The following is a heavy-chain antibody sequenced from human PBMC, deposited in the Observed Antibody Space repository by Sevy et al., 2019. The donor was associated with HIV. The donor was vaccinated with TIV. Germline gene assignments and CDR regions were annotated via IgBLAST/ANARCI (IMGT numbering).Heavy chain of an antibody. J-gene: IGHJ6*02. CDR3: AGVNCSGGSCYYYGMDV. CDR1: GFTVSSNY. CDR2: IYSGGST. Sequence: GGSLRLSCAASGFTVSSNYMSWVRQAPGKGLEWVSVIYSGGSTYYADSVKGRFTISRDNSKNTLYLQMNSLRAEDTAVYYCAGVNCSGGSCYYYGMDVWGQGTTVTVSS. D-gene: IGHD2-15*01. V-gene: IGHV3-53*01.